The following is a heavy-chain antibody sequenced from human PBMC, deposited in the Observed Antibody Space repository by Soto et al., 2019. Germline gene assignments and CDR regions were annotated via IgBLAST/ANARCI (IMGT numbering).Heavy chain of an antibody. CDR1: GFTFSSHS. V-gene: IGHV3-21*01. J-gene: IGHJ6*02. CDR3: ARDGLSVAGKTYYYYGMDV. CDR2: ISSSSSYI. Sequence: GGSLRLSCAASGFTFSSHSMNWVRQAPGKGLEWVSSISSSSSYIYYADSVKGRFTISRDNAKNSLYLQTNSLRAEDTAVYYCARDGLSVAGKTYYYYGMDVWGQGTTVTVS. D-gene: IGHD6-19*01.